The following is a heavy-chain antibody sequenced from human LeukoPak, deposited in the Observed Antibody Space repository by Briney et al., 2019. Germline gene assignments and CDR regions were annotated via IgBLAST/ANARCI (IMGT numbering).Heavy chain of an antibody. CDR2: MSAYNGNA. V-gene: IGHV1-18*01. D-gene: IGHD6-6*01. J-gene: IGHJ4*02. Sequence: ASVTVSFKASGYTFTIYGISWVRQAPGQGLEWMGWMSAYNGNANYAQKLQGRVTVPTDTSTSTAYMELRSLRSDDTAVYYCARRTYSRSSSIFDNWGQGTLVTVSS. CDR3: ARRTYSRSSSIFDN. CDR1: GYTFTIYG.